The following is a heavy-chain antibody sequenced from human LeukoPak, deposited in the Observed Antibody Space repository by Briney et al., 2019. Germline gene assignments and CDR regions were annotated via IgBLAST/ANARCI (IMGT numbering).Heavy chain of an antibody. D-gene: IGHD3-22*01. CDR2: ISYDGSNK. V-gene: IGHV3-30-3*01. CDR1: GFTFSSYA. J-gene: IGHJ4*02. CDR3: ARDLYYYDSNYFDY. Sequence: GGSLRLSCAASGFTFSSYAMHWVRQAPGKGLEWVAVISYDGSNKYYADSVKGRFTISRDNSKNTLYLQMNSLRAEDTAVYYCARDLYYYDSNYFDYWGQGTLVTVSS.